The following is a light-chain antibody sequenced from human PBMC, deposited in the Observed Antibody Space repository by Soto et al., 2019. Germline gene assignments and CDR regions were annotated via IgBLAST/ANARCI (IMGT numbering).Light chain of an antibody. CDR1: QSVNSNY. J-gene: IGKJ5*01. CDR2: GIS. CDR3: PQRSNWRIT. Sequence: IVRTQSPATLSLSPGESATLSYRASQSVNSNYLAWYQQKPGQAPRLLIYGISKRATDIPARFSGSGSGTHFTLTISSLEPEDFAVYSCPQRSNWRITSAQGTRLEIK. V-gene: IGKV3-11*01.